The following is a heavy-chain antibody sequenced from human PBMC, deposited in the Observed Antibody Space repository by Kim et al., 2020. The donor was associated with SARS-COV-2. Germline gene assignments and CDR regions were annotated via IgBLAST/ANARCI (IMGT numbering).Heavy chain of an antibody. CDR2: MWYDGSNK. CDR3: AKGEWLVDS. J-gene: IGHJ4*02. CDR1: GFTFSSYG. D-gene: IGHD6-19*01. Sequence: GGSLRLSCAASGFTFSSYGMHWVRQAPGKGLEWVAVMWYDGSNKYYADSVKGRFTISRDNSKNTLYLQMNSLRAEDTAVYYCAKGEWLVDSWGQGTLVT. V-gene: IGHV3-33*06.